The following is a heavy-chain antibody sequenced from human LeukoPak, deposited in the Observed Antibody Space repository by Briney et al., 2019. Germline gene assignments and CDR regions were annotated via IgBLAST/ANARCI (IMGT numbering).Heavy chain of an antibody. D-gene: IGHD3-16*01. CDR3: ARGVVSGRFGDYYYYMDV. Sequence: SETLSLTCAVYGGSFSGHYWTWIRQPPGKGLQWIGEVNDRGSANYNPSLKSRLSISEDKSKNQFSLRLPSVTAADTAVYYCARGVVSGRFGDYYYYMDVGGIGTTVTVSS. J-gene: IGHJ6*03. V-gene: IGHV4-34*01. CDR2: VNDRGSA. CDR1: GGSFSGHY.